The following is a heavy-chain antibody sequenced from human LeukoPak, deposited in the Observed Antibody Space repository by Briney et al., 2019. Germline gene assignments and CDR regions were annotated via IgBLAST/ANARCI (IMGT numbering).Heavy chain of an antibody. Sequence: ASVKVSCKASGYTFTSYGISWVRQAPEQGLEWMGWINTYNGNTNYAQKLQGRVTMTTDTSTSTADMELRSLRSDDTAVYYCARDPHEFSSGWSHFEYWGQGTLVTVSS. CDR2: INTYNGNT. CDR3: ARDPHEFSSGWSHFEY. V-gene: IGHV1-18*01. D-gene: IGHD6-19*01. J-gene: IGHJ4*02. CDR1: GYTFTSYG.